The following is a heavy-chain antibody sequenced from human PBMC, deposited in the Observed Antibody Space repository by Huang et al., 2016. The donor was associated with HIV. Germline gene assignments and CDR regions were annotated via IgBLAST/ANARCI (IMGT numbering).Heavy chain of an antibody. CDR2: IYPRDSET. J-gene: IGHJ4*02. D-gene: IGHD5-18*01. CDR1: GYGFSRYW. CDR3: ARQVDGFRSHFDF. Sequence: EVLLVQSGAELKEPGESLKLSCKASGYGFSRYWIGWGCQKPGKGLEWMGSIYPRDSETKYSPSFDGQVTISADESTMTAYLQWESLKAPDTAIYFCARQVDGFRSHFDFWGQGTLVSVSS. V-gene: IGHV5-51*01.